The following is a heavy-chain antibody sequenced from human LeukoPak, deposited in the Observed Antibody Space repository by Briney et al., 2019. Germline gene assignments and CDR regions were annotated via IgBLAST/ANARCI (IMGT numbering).Heavy chain of an antibody. V-gene: IGHV3-7*01. CDR3: VRHYYDSSGWSFDM. J-gene: IGHJ3*02. CDR1: GFTYSVYW. CDR2: IKHDGSET. D-gene: IGHD3-22*01. Sequence: GGSLRLSCAASGFTYSVYWMGWVRQAPGKGLEWVADIKHDGSETYHVDFVKGRFTISRDNAESSLYLQMNSLRAEDTALYYCVRHYYDSSGWSFDMWGQGTMVTASP.